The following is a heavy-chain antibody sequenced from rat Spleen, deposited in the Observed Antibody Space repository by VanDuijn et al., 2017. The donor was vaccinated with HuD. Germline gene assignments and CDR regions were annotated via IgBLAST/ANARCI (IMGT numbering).Heavy chain of an antibody. D-gene: IGHD1-1*01. J-gene: IGHJ2*01. CDR1: GFTFNKYW. CDR3: ARENYYSGDY. V-gene: IGHV5-31*01. CDR2: ITNSGGGL. Sequence: EVQLVESGGGLVQPGRSLKLSCVASGFTFNKYWMNWIRKAPGKGLEWVASITNSGGGLYYPDSVKGRFTISRDNAQNTLYLQRNNLRSEDTATYYCARENYYSGDYWGQGVMVTVSS.